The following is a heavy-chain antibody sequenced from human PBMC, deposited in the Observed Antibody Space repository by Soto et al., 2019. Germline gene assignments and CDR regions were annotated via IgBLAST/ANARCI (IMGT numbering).Heavy chain of an antibody. D-gene: IGHD1-26*01. CDR1: GFTFSSYS. CDR3: ARGSSWSYTGWFDP. J-gene: IGHJ5*02. V-gene: IGHV3-21*01. Sequence: EVQLVESGGGLVKPGGSLRLSCAASGFTFSSYSMNWVRQAPGKGLEWVSSISSSSSYIYYADSVKGRFTISRDNAKNSRYLQMNSLRAEDTAVYYCARGSSWSYTGWFDPWGQGTLVTVSS. CDR2: ISSSSSYI.